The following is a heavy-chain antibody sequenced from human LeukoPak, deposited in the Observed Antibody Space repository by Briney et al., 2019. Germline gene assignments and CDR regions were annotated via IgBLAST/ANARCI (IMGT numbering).Heavy chain of an antibody. CDR1: GFTFSSYW. Sequence: PGGSLRLSCAASGFTFSSYWMNWVRQAPGKGLEWVSSISSSSSYIYYADSVKGRFTISRDNAKNSLYLQMNSLRAEDTAVYYCARAVYYDSSGYRSPGFDPWGQGTLVTVSS. V-gene: IGHV3-21*01. J-gene: IGHJ5*02. CDR3: ARAVYYDSSGYRSPGFDP. CDR2: ISSSSSYI. D-gene: IGHD3-22*01.